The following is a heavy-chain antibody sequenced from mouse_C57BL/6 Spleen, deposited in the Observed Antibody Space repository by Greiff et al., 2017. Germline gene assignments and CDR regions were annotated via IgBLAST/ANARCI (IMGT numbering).Heavy chain of an antibody. CDR1: GYSFTGYY. CDR2: INPSTGGT. CDR3: ARAAHYYGSSYWYFDV. J-gene: IGHJ1*03. Sequence: VQLQQSGPELVKPGASVKISCKASGYSFTGYYMNWVKQSPEKSLEWIGEINPSTGGTTYNQKFKAKATLTVDKASSTAYMQLKSLTSEDSAVYVCARAAHYYGSSYWYFDVWGTGTTVTVSS. D-gene: IGHD1-1*01. V-gene: IGHV1-42*01.